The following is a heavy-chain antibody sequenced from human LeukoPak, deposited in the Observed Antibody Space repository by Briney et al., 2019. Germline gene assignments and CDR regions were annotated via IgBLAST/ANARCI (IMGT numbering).Heavy chain of an antibody. V-gene: IGHV3-74*01. D-gene: IGHD3-22*01. CDR3: ARDLYDRSGYYYVYFDY. CDR1: GFTFSSYW. Sequence: GGSLRLSCAASGFTFSSYWMHWVRQAPGKGLVWVSRINSDGSSTSYADSVKGRFTISRDNAKNTVYLQMNSLRAEDTAVYYCARDLYDRSGYYYVYFDYWGQGTLVTVSS. J-gene: IGHJ4*02. CDR2: INSDGSST.